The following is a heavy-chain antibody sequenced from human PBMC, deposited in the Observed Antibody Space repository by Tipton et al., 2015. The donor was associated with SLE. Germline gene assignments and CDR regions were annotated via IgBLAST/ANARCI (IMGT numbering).Heavy chain of an antibody. J-gene: IGHJ1*01. V-gene: IGHV3-30-3*01. CDR3: ASSSSWYEVEYFQH. Sequence: SLRLSCAASGFTFSSYAMHWVRQAPGKGLEWVAVISYDGSNKYYADSVKGRFTISRDNSKNTLYLQMNSLRAEDTAVYYCASSSSWYEVEYFQHWGQGTLVTVSS. D-gene: IGHD6-13*01. CDR2: ISYDGSNK. CDR1: GFTFSSYA.